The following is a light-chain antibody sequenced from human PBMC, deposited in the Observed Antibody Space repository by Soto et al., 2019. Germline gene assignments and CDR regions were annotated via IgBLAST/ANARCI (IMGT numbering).Light chain of an antibody. CDR3: QQYNNWPQT. CDR2: GAS. Sequence: IVMTQSPATLSVSPGERATLSCRASQSVSSNLAWYQQKSGQAPRLLIYGASTRATGIPARFSGSGSGTEFTLTISSLQSEDFAVYYCQQYNNWPQTFGQGTKVEIK. CDR1: QSVSSN. J-gene: IGKJ1*01. V-gene: IGKV3-15*01.